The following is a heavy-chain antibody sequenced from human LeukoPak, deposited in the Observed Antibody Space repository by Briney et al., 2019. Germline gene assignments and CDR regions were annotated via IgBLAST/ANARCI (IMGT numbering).Heavy chain of an antibody. D-gene: IGHD3-22*01. J-gene: IGHJ4*02. CDR2: ISSSGGTI. V-gene: IGHV3-11*04. CDR3: ARRVYDGGYYDSSGSYYFDY. CDR1: GFTFSDYY. Sequence: GGSLRLSCAASGFTFSDYYMSWIRQAPGKGLEWVSYISSSGGTIYYADSVKGRFTISRDNAKNSLYLQMNSLGAEDTAVYYCARRVYDGGYYDSSGSYYFDYWGQGTLVTVSS.